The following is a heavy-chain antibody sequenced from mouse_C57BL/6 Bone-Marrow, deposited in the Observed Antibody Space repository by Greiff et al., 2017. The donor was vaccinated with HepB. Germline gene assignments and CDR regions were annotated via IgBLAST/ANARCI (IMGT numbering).Heavy chain of an antibody. Sequence: VKLMESGPGILQSSQTLSLTCSFSGFSLSTSGMGVSWIRQPSGKGLEWLAHIYWDDDKRYNPSLKSRLTISKDTSRNQVFLKITSVDTADTATYYCARRAELLGSSYDYAMDYWGQGTSVTVSS. D-gene: IGHD1-1*01. V-gene: IGHV8-12*01. CDR1: GFSLSTSGMG. CDR3: ARRAELLGSSYDYAMDY. CDR2: IYWDDDK. J-gene: IGHJ4*01.